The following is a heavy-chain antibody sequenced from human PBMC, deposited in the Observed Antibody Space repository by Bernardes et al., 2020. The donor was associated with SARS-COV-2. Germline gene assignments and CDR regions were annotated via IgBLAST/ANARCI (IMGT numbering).Heavy chain of an antibody. CDR2: IYYSGST. Sequence: SETLSLTCTVSGDSIISSSSYYWVWIRQPPGKGLEWIGNIYYSGSTYYNPSLESRVTMSVDTSKNQFSLKLSSVTAADTAVYYCAREYIGSYDYWSPYQQSRHDYYMDVWGKGTAVTVSS. CDR1: GDSIISSSSYY. CDR3: AREYIGSYDYWSPYQQSRHDYYMDV. J-gene: IGHJ6*03. V-gene: IGHV4-39*07. D-gene: IGHD3-3*01.